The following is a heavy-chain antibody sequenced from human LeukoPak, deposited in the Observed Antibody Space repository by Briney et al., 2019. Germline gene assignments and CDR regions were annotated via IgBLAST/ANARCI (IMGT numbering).Heavy chain of an antibody. Sequence: PSETLSLTSAVYGGSFIGYYWGWIRQPPGKVLEWIGEINHMVSTNYNPSLKSRLTISGDTSQNQFSLKLSSVAAADQAVYYCAGGPRGRRTNWYFDLWGRGTLVTVSS. D-gene: IGHD3-10*01. CDR1: GGSFIGYY. V-gene: IGHV4-34*01. CDR3: AGGPRGRRTNWYFDL. J-gene: IGHJ2*01. CDR2: INHMVST.